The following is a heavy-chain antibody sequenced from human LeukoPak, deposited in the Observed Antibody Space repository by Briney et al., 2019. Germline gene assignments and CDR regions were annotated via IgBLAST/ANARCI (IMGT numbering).Heavy chain of an antibody. CDR2: INSGGGST. D-gene: IGHD3-22*01. CDR1: GYTFTNYY. V-gene: IGHV1-46*03. Sequence: ASVTVSCKASGYTFTNYYVHLVRQAPGQGLEWMGIINSGGGSTSNAQKFQGRVTMTRDTSTSTVYMELSSLRSEDTAVYYCARGTYYHDCSDLEHWGRGTLVTVSS. CDR3: ARGTYYHDCSDLEH. J-gene: IGHJ1*01.